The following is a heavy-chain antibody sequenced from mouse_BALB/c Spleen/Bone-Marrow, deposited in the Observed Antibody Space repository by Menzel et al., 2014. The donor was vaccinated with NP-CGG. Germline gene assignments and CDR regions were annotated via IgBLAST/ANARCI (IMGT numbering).Heavy chain of an antibody. J-gene: IGHJ4*01. CDR3: VTYYDYDLYAMDY. CDR2: IRSKSNNYAT. CDR1: GFTFNTYA. Sequence: DVKLQESGGGLVQPKGSLKISCAASGFTFNTYAMNWVRQAPGKGLEWVARIRSKSNNYATYYVDSVKDRFTVSRDDSQSMLYLQMNNLRTEDTAMYYCVTYYDYDLYAMDYWGQGTSVTVSS. V-gene: IGHV10-1*02. D-gene: IGHD2-4*01.